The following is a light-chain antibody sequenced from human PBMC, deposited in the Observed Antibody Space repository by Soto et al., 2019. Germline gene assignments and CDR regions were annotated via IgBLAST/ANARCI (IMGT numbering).Light chain of an antibody. CDR3: QQYYSPPLT. Sequence: DIVLTQSPDSLAVSLGETATINCKSSQSVLYSSNNKNDVAWYQQRPGQPPKLLIYWTSIRESGVPDRFSGSGSGTDFTLTISSLQAEDVAVYYCQQYYSPPLTFGGGTKVEIK. CDR1: QSVLYSSNNKND. J-gene: IGKJ4*01. V-gene: IGKV4-1*01. CDR2: WTS.